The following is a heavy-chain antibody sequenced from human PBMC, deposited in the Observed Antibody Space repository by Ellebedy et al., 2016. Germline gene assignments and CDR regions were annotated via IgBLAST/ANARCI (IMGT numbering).Heavy chain of an antibody. Sequence: GGSLRLXCPASGFTFSTFFMTWVRLTPGKGPEWVSTISGDGETTHFADSVNGRFSISRDNSKNIVFLQMNSLRVEDTAVYHCMFGHYSDAWGPGTLVTVSS. J-gene: IGHJ4*02. CDR2: ISGDGETT. V-gene: IGHV3-23*01. CDR3: MFGHYSDA. CDR1: GFTFSTFF. D-gene: IGHD3-16*01.